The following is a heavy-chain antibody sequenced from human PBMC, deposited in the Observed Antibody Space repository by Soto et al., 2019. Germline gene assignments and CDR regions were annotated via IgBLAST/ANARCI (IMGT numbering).Heavy chain of an antibody. V-gene: IGHV3-21*01. CDR2: ISSSSSYI. Sequence: EVQLVESGGGLVKPGGSLRLSCAASGFTFSSYSMNWVRQAPGKGLEWVSSISSSSSYIYYADSVKGRFTISRDNAKNTLTRKSKGQRAVDTAVYYWASEWCGDMVRGVIGVDYWGQGTLVTVSS. CDR1: GFTFSSYS. J-gene: IGHJ4*02. CDR3: ASEWCGDMVRGVIGVDY. D-gene: IGHD3-10*01.